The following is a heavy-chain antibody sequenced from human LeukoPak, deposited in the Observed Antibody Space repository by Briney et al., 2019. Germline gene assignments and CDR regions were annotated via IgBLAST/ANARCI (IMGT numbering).Heavy chain of an antibody. V-gene: IGHV3-23*01. D-gene: IGHD6-19*01. J-gene: IGHJ4*02. CDR1: GFTISSYA. CDR3: VSGIAVAGTGY. CDR2: ISGSGGST. Sequence: GGSLRLSCAASGFTISSYAMSWVRQAPGKGLEWVSAISGSGGSTYYADSVKGRFTISRDNSKNTLYLQMNSLRAEDTAVYYCVSGIAVAGTGYWGQGTLVTVSS.